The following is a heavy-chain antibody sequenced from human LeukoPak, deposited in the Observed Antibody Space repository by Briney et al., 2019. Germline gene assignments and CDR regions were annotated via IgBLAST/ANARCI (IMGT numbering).Heavy chain of an antibody. V-gene: IGHV4-31*03. J-gene: IGHJ3*02. D-gene: IGHD6-13*01. CDR1: GGSISSGGYY. Sequence: SQTLSLTCTVSGGSISSGGYYWSWIRQRPGKGLEWIGYIYYSGSTYYNPSLKSRVTISVDTSKNQFSLKLSSVTAADTAVYYCARAARIAAAATDAFDIWGQGTMVTVSS. CDR3: ARAARIAAAATDAFDI. CDR2: IYYSGST.